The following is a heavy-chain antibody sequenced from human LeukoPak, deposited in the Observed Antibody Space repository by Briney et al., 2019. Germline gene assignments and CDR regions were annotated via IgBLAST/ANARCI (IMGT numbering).Heavy chain of an antibody. CDR2: ISGSGGST. J-gene: IGHJ4*02. CDR1: GFTFSSYS. CDR3: AKDQNKYDYVWGSYRYKSFDY. Sequence: GGSLRLSCAASGFTFSSYSMNWVRQAPGKGLEWVSAISGSGGSTYYADSVKGRFTISRDNSKNTLYLQMNSLRAEDTAVYYCAKDQNKYDYVWGSYRYKSFDYWGQGTLVTVSS. V-gene: IGHV3-23*01. D-gene: IGHD3-16*02.